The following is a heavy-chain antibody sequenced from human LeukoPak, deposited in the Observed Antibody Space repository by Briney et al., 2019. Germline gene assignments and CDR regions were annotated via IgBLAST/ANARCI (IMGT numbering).Heavy chain of an antibody. CDR1: GFTFSSYA. D-gene: IGHD3-10*01. Sequence: GGSLRLSCAASGFTFSSYAMSWVRQAPGKGLEWVSAISGSGGGTYYADSVKGRFTISRDNSKNTLYLQMNSLRAEDTAVYYCAKYLAGSGLYYFDYWGQGTLVTVSS. CDR2: ISGSGGGT. CDR3: AKYLAGSGLYYFDY. J-gene: IGHJ4*02. V-gene: IGHV3-23*01.